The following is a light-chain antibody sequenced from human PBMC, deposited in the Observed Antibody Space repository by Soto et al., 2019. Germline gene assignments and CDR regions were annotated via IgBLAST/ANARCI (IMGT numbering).Light chain of an antibody. CDR1: QSVDSF. CDR2: DAS. V-gene: IGKV3-11*01. CDR3: QQYGTSPT. Sequence: EIVLTQSPATLSLSPGARANLSCRASQSVDSFLAWYQQKPGQAPRLLIYDASSRATGIPARFSGSGSGTDFTLTISRLEPEDSAVYYCQQYGTSPTFGGGTKVDIK. J-gene: IGKJ4*02.